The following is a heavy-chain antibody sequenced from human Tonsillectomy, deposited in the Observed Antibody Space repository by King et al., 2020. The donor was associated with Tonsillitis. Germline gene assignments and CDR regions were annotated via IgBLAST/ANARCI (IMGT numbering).Heavy chain of an antibody. CDR1: GFTFSSYE. J-gene: IGHJ3*02. CDR3: AREDGDADAFDI. D-gene: IGHD5-24*01. V-gene: IGHV3-48*03. Sequence: VQLVESGGGLVQPGGSLRLSCAASGFTFSSYEMNWVLQAPGKGLERVSFISSSGRTIYYGDSVKGRFTISSDNAKNSLYLQMNTLRAEDTAIYYCAREDGDADAFDIWGQGTMVTVSS. CDR2: ISSSGRTI.